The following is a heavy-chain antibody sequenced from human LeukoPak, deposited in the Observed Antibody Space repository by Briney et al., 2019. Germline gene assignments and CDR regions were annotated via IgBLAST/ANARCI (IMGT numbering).Heavy chain of an antibody. CDR2: ISHSGSSI. CDR1: GFTFSNYL. CDR3: AMALDY. V-gene: IGHV3-23*01. J-gene: IGHJ4*02. Sequence: GGSLRLSCVAAGFTFSNYLMNWVRQAPGKGLEWVSGISHSGSSIYYADSVKGRFTISRDNSKNTLYLQMDRLRVEDTAVYYCAMALDYWAQGTLVTVSS.